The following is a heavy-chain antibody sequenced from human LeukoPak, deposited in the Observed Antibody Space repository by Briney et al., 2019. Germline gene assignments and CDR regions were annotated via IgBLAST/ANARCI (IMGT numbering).Heavy chain of an antibody. CDR3: ARGSAGDSSGSYDY. CDR1: GGSFSGYY. J-gene: IGHJ4*02. Sequence: SETLSLTCDVYGGSFSGYYWNWIHQPPGKGLEWIGEINHSGSTNYNPSLKNRVTISVDTSKNQFSLKLSSVTAADTAVYYCARGSAGDSSGSYDYWGQGTLVTVSS. V-gene: IGHV4-34*01. CDR2: INHSGST. D-gene: IGHD3-22*01.